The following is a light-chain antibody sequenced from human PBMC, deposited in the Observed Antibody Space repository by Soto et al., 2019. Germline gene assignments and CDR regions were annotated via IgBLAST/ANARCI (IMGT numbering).Light chain of an antibody. Sequence: IRVYLSPASLSSYIRDRVTITCRASQGISSYLAWYQQKPGKAPKLLIFAVSSLQSGVPSRFSGSRSGPDFTLTISCLQAEDFATYYCQQSYSTPQTFGEVTKV. CDR1: QGISSY. CDR2: AVS. V-gene: IGKV1-39*01. J-gene: IGKJ1*01. CDR3: QQSYSTPQT.